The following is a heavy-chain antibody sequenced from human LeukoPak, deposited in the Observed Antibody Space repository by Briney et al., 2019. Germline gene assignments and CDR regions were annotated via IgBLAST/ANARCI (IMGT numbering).Heavy chain of an antibody. CDR3: ARHRRYYGSGSYYSDFDS. V-gene: IGHV4-38-2*02. J-gene: IGHJ4*02. Sequence: SETLSLTCTVSGYSISRGYSWGWIRQPPGKGLEWIGNIYHSGSTNYNPSLKSPVTISADMSRNYFSLRLSSVTAADTAIYYCARHRRYYGSGSYYSDFDSWGQGTLVTVSS. CDR2: IYHSGST. CDR1: GYSISRGYS. D-gene: IGHD3-10*01.